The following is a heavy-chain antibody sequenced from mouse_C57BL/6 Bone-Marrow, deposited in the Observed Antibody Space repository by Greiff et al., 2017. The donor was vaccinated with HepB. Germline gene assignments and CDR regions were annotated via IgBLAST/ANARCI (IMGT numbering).Heavy chain of an antibody. Sequence: QVQLKESGAELARPGASVKMSCKASGYTFTSYTMHWVKQRPGQGLEWIGYINPSSGYTKYNQKFKDKATLTADKSSSTAYMQLSSLTSEDSAVYYCARCTTTVVETHWYFDVWGTGTTVTVSS. CDR1: GYTFTSYT. D-gene: IGHD1-1*01. V-gene: IGHV1-4*01. CDR3: ARCTTTVVETHWYFDV. J-gene: IGHJ1*03. CDR2: INPSSGYT.